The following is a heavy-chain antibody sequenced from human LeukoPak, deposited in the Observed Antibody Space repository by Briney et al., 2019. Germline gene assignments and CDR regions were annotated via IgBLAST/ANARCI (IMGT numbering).Heavy chain of an antibody. CDR3: ARDPTGQAH. CDR2: IKEDGSDK. D-gene: IGHD4-17*01. Sequence: GGSLRLSCAASGFTFSNYWMSWVRQTPGKGLEWVANIKEDGSDKCYVDSLKGRFTISRDNAKNSLYLQMNSLRAEDTAVYYCARDPTGQAHWGQGTLVTVSS. CDR1: GFTFSNYW. V-gene: IGHV3-7*03. J-gene: IGHJ4*02.